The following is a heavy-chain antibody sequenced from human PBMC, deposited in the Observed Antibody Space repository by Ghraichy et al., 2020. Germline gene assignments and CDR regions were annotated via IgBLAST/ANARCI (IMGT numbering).Heavy chain of an antibody. V-gene: IGHV3-21*01. CDR1: GFTFTDFT. CDR2: ISGSTRYI. D-gene: IGHD1-1*01. CDR3: ATSSDERPLNY. Sequence: LSLTCAASGFTFTDFTMNWVRQAPGKGLQWVSSISGSTRYIYYADSMKGRFTISRDNAKNSVHLQMNGLRDEDTAVYCCATSSDERPLNYWGQGTLVTVSS. J-gene: IGHJ4*02.